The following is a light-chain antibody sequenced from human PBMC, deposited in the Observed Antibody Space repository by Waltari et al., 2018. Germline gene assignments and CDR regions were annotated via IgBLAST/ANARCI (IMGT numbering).Light chain of an antibody. CDR1: QGIRTD. CDR2: GAS. V-gene: IGKV1-6*01. J-gene: IGKJ1*01. Sequence: AIQMTQSPASLSASVGDRVTITCRASQGIRTDLGWYQQKPGKAPKLLIYGASSLQSGVPSRFSGSGSGSDFTLTISSLQPEDFATYYCLQNYNYPWTFGQGTKVEFK. CDR3: LQNYNYPWT.